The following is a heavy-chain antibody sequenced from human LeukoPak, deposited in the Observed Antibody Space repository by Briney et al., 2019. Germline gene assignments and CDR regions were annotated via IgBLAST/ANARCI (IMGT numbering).Heavy chain of an antibody. J-gene: IGHJ4*02. V-gene: IGHV1-69*04. CDR2: IILGMP. CDR3: AVRTATDLDF. CDR1: GGPFSSYG. Sequence: SVKFSCKVSGGPFSSYGTSWVRQAPGQGLEWMGRIILGMPNYAQKFQGRVTITADKSTSTAYMELSSLRSEDTAVYYCAVRTATDLDFWGQGTLVTVSS. D-gene: IGHD5-18*01.